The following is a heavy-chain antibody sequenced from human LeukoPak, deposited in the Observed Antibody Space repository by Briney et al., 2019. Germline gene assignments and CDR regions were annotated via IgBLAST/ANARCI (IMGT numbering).Heavy chain of an antibody. Sequence: GGSLRLSCAASEFTFSSYWMSWVRQAPGKGLEGVANIKQDGGEKYYLDSVKGRFTVSRDNAKNSLYLQMNSLRAEDTAVYYCARVGARQVLEYWGQGTLVTVSS. CDR1: EFTFSSYW. CDR2: IKQDGGEK. J-gene: IGHJ4*02. V-gene: IGHV3-7*01. CDR3: ARVGARQVLEY. D-gene: IGHD4-17*01.